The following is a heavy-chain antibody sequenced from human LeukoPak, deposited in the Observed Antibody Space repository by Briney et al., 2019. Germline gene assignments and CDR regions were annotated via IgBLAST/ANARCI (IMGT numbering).Heavy chain of an antibody. CDR1: GGTFSSYA. Sequence: GASVTASCKASGGTFSSYAISWVRQAPGQGLEWMGGIIPIFGTANYAQKFQGRVTITADESTSTAYMELSSLRSEDTAVYYCARDHSPLYCSGGSCYHNWFDPWGQGTLVTVSS. D-gene: IGHD2-15*01. CDR2: IIPIFGTA. CDR3: ARDHSPLYCSGGSCYHNWFDP. J-gene: IGHJ5*02. V-gene: IGHV1-69*13.